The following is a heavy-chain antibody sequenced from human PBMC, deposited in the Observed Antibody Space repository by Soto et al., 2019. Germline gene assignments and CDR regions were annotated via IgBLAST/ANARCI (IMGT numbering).Heavy chain of an antibody. CDR3: ARESEYSSSCDY. CDR2: ISYDGSNK. Sequence: QVQLVESGGGVVQPGRSLRLSCAASGFTFSSYAMHWVRQAPGKGLEWVAVISYDGSNKYYADSVKGRFTISRDNSKNTLQLQMNSLRAEDTAVYYCARESEYSSSCDYWGQGTLVTVSS. V-gene: IGHV3-30-3*01. J-gene: IGHJ4*02. CDR1: GFTFSSYA. D-gene: IGHD6-6*01.